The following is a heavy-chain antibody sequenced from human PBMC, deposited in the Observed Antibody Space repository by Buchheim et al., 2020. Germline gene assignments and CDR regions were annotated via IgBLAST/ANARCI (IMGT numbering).Heavy chain of an antibody. Sequence: QVQLQQWGAGLLKPSETLSLTCAVYGGSFSGYYWSWIRQPPGKGLEWIGEINHSGSTNYNPSLKSRVTISVDTSKNQLSLKLSSVTAADTAVYYCARFRNCSSTSCFRTEYYFDYWGQGTL. CDR3: ARFRNCSSTSCFRTEYYFDY. V-gene: IGHV4-34*01. CDR1: GGSFSGYY. J-gene: IGHJ4*02. D-gene: IGHD2-2*01. CDR2: INHSGST.